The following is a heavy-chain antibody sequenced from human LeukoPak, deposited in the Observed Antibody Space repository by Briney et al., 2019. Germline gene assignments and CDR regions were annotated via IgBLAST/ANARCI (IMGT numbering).Heavy chain of an antibody. Sequence: GGSLRLSCAASGFTFSSYGMHWVRQAPGKGLEWVAVISYDGSNKYYADSVKGRFTISRDNSKNALYLQMNSLRAEDTAVYYCAKVGDYWGQGTLVTVSS. CDR1: GFTFSSYG. CDR3: AKVGDY. CDR2: ISYDGSNK. J-gene: IGHJ4*02. V-gene: IGHV3-30*18.